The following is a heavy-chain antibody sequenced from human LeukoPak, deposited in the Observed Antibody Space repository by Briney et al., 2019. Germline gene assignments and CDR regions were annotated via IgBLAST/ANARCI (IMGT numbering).Heavy chain of an antibody. V-gene: IGHV4-59*01. CDR2: IYYSGST. Sequence: SETLSLTCTVSGGSISSYYWSWIRQPPGKGLEWIRYIYYSGSTNYNPSLKSRVTISVDTSKNQFSLKLSSVTAADTAVYYCARGYSGSPHWFDPWGQGTLVTVSS. CDR1: GGSISSYY. J-gene: IGHJ5*02. D-gene: IGHD1-26*01. CDR3: ARGYSGSPHWFDP.